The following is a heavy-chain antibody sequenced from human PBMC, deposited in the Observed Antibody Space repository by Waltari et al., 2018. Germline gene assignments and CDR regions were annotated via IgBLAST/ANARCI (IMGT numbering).Heavy chain of an antibody. D-gene: IGHD3-22*01. J-gene: IGHJ3*02. CDR3: ARDAKDSIGYFNDSFDM. V-gene: IGHV3-30*01. CDR1: GFPFSCHA. CDR2: IAYDGSNK. Sequence: QVILVVSGGGVVQPGRSLILSCAASGFPFSCHAVHWVRQAQGKGLAWVVVIAYDGSNKYYADYVKGRFTISRDNSKNTMYLQMNSLRTEDMAVYYCARDAKDSIGYFNDSFDMWGQGTMVTVS.